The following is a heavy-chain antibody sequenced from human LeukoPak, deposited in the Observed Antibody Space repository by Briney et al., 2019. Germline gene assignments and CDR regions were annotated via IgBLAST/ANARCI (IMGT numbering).Heavy chain of an antibody. Sequence: HPGESLRLSCAASGFTVSFNYMSWVRQAPGKGLEWISVIYSGGSTYYADSVKGRFTISRDDSKNTLYLQMNSLRAEDTAIYYCARAQWRTYSYYYMDVWGKGTTVTVSS. CDR1: GFTVSFNY. V-gene: IGHV3-53*01. J-gene: IGHJ6*03. CDR2: IYSGGST. CDR3: ARAQWRTYSYYYMDV. D-gene: IGHD6-19*01.